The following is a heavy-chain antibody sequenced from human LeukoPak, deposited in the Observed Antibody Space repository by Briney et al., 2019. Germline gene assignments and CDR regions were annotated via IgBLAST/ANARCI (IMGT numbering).Heavy chain of an antibody. V-gene: IGHV1-69*05. CDR3: ARDSSPKENMVRGANPYDAFDI. D-gene: IGHD3-10*01. J-gene: IGHJ3*02. CDR2: IIPIFGTA. CDR1: GGTFSSYA. Sequence: GASVKVSCKASGGTFSSYAISWVRQAPGQGLEWMGGIIPIFGTANYAQKFQGRVTITTDESTSTAYMELSSLRSEDTAVYYCARDSSPKENMVRGANPYDAFDIWGQGTMVTVSS.